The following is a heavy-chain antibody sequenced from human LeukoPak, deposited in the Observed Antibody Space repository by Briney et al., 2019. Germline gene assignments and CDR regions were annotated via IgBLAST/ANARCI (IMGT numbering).Heavy chain of an antibody. J-gene: IGHJ5*02. V-gene: IGHV4-34*01. CDR1: GGSFSGYY. Sequence: SETLSLTCAVYGGSFSGYYWSWIRQPPGKGLEWIGEINHSGSTNYNPSLKSRVTISVDTSKNQFSLKLSSVTAADTAVYYCARGLGYGGRGLWFDPWGQGTLVTVSS. CDR2: INHSGST. D-gene: IGHD4-23*01. CDR3: ARGLGYGGRGLWFDP.